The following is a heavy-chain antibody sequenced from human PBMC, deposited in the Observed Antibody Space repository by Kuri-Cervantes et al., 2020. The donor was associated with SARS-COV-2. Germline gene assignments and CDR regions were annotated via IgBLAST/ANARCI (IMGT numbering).Heavy chain of an antibody. J-gene: IGHJ6*03. CDR1: EFTCVDYA. Sequence: GGALRLSCAASEFTCVDYAMHWVRQPPRKSLEWVSRISWDGGSTYYADSVKGRFGISRDNSKNSLYLQMNSLRTEDTALYYCAKDMGHWEWLLSGYYYYYMDVWGKGTTVTVSS. V-gene: IGHV3-43D*04. CDR2: ISWDGGST. CDR3: AKDMGHWEWLLSGYYYYYMDV. D-gene: IGHD3-3*01.